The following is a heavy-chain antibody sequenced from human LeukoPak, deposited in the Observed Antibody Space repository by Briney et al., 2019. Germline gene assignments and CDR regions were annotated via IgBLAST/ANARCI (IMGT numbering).Heavy chain of an antibody. Sequence: GGSLRLSCAASGFTFSSYSMNWVRQAPGKGLEWVSSISSSSSYIYYADSVKGRFTISRDNAKNSLYLQMNSLRAEDAAVYYCARDRVDYDFWSGYTAYVAFDIWGQGTMVTVSS. V-gene: IGHV3-21*01. J-gene: IGHJ3*02. CDR2: ISSSSSYI. D-gene: IGHD3-3*01. CDR3: ARDRVDYDFWSGYTAYVAFDI. CDR1: GFTFSSYS.